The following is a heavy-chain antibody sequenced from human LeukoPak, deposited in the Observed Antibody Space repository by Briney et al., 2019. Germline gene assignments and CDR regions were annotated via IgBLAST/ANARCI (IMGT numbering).Heavy chain of an antibody. CDR3: ARDAYIAAAGTFYFDY. J-gene: IGHJ4*02. D-gene: IGHD6-13*01. CDR2: IKQDGSEK. Sequence: GGSLRLSCAASGFTFSSYWMSWVRQAPGKGLEWVANIKQDGSEKYYVDSVKGRFTISRDNAKNSLYLQMNSPRAEDTAVYYCARDAYIAAAGTFYFDYWGQGTLVTVSS. CDR1: GFTFSSYW. V-gene: IGHV3-7*01.